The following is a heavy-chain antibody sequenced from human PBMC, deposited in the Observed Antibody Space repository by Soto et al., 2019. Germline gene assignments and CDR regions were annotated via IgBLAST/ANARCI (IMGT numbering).Heavy chain of an antibody. V-gene: IGHV4-34*01. CDR3: AREVRGIAALSLFDD. CDR2: INHSGST. Sequence: QVQLQQWGAGLLKPSETLSLTCAVYGGSFSGYYWSWIRQPPGKGLEWIGEINHSGSTNYNPSLKSRVTISVDTSKIQFSLKLGSGTAADTAVYYCAREVRGIAALSLFDDWGQGTLVTVSS. J-gene: IGHJ4*02. D-gene: IGHD6-6*01. CDR1: GGSFSGYY.